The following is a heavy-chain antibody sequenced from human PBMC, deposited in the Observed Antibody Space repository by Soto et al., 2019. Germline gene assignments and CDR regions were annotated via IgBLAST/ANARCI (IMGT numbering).Heavy chain of an antibody. J-gene: IGHJ4*02. V-gene: IGHV3-48*03. CDR3: ASKIVTPGYHYYDY. Sequence: GGSLRLSCAAFGFSFSSCEMSWVRQAPGKGLEWVSYISGSGTSTQYSDSVKGRFTISRDNAKNSPHLQMNSLGAEDTAVYYCASKIVTPGYHYYDYWGQGTLVTVSS. CDR2: ISGSGTST. CDR1: GFSFSSCE. D-gene: IGHD3-9*01.